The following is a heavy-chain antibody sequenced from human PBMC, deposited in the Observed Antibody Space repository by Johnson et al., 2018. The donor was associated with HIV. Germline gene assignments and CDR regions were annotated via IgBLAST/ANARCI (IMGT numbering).Heavy chain of an antibody. CDR3: EKAGLCVLVVYSPDAFDI. Sequence: VQLVESGGGVVQPGRSLRLSCAASGFTFSSYAMHWVRQAPGKGLEWVAVISYDGTNKNYADSVKGRFTISRDNSKNTLYLQMNSLRAEDTAGYYCEKAGLCVLVVYSPDAFDIWGQGTMVTVSS. J-gene: IGHJ3*02. CDR2: ISYDGTNK. D-gene: IGHD2-8*02. V-gene: IGHV3-30-3*01. CDR1: GFTFSSYA.